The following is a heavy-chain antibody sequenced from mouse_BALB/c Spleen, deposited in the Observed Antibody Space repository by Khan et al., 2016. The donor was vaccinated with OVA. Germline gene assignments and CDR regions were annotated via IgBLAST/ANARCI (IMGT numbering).Heavy chain of an antibody. D-gene: IGHD2-12*01. J-gene: IGHJ3*01. CDR3: TRWSYWFAY. CDR2: IYPGSGST. Sequence: LQQSGSELVRPGASVKLSCKASVYTFTSYWMHWVKQRPGQGLEWIGDIYPGSGSTNYDEKFKSKATLTVDTSSSTAYMQLSSLTSEDSAVYDCTRWSYWFAYWGQGPLVTVSA. CDR1: VYTFTSYW. V-gene: IGHV1S22*01.